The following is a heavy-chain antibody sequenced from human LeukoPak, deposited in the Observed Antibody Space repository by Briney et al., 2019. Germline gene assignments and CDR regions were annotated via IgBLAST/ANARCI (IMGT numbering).Heavy chain of an antibody. CDR1: GGTFSSYA. Sequence: SVKVSCKASGGTFSSYAISWVRQAPGQGLEWMGGIIPIFGTANYAQKFQGRVTITTDESTSTAYMELSSLRSEDTAVYYCARAHRDDYGDYVDDYWGQGTLVTVSS. CDR2: IIPIFGTA. D-gene: IGHD4-17*01. CDR3: ARAHRDDYGDYVDDY. J-gene: IGHJ4*02. V-gene: IGHV1-69*05.